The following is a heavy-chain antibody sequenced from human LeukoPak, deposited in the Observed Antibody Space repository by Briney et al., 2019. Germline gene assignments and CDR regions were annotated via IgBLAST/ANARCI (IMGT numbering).Heavy chain of an antibody. CDR1: GGSFSGYY. V-gene: IGHV4-34*01. D-gene: IGHD6-19*01. J-gene: IGHJ6*03. Sequence: PSETLSLTCAVYGGSFSGYYWSWIRQPPGKGLEWIGEINHSGSTNYNPSLKSRVTISVDTSKNQFSLKLSSVTAADTAVYYCARAGIAVAGQRYYMDVWGKGTTVTVSS. CDR3: ARAGIAVAGQRYYMDV. CDR2: INHSGST.